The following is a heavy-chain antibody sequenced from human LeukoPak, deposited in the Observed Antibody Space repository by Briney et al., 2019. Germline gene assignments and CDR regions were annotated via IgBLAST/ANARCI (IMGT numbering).Heavy chain of an antibody. CDR2: ISGSGGDT. CDR3: AKDRSCTNNICHGDFDY. D-gene: IGHD2-8*01. V-gene: IGHV3-23*01. CDR1: RFTFSNYA. Sequence: QPGGSLRLSCAASRFTFSNYAMSWVRQAPGKGLEWVSGISGSGGDTYYADSVKGRFTISRDNSKNTLYLQMNSLRAEDTAVYYCAKDRSCTNNICHGDFDYWGQGTLVTVSS. J-gene: IGHJ4*02.